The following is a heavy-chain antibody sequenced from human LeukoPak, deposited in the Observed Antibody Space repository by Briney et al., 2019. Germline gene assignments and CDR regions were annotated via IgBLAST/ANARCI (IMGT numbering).Heavy chain of an antibody. CDR3: ARDVAVAGRYFQH. J-gene: IGHJ1*01. Sequence: GGSLRLSCAASGFTFSSYGMHWVRQAPGKGLEGVAVISYDGSNKYYADSVKRRFTISRDNSKNTLYLQMNSLRAEDTAVYYCARDVAVAGRYFQHWGQGTLVTVSS. V-gene: IGHV3-30*03. CDR2: ISYDGSNK. D-gene: IGHD6-19*01. CDR1: GFTFSSYG.